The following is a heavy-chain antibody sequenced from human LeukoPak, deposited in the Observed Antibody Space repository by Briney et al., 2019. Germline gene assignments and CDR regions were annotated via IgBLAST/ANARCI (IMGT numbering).Heavy chain of an antibody. J-gene: IGHJ4*02. CDR3: ARLGRYDSSGYYYVPVDY. CDR1: GYSISSGYY. Sequence: SETLSLTCAVSGYSISSGYYWGWIRQPPGKGLEWIGRIYTSGSTNYNPSLKSRVTISVDTSKNQFSLKLSSVTAADTAVYYCARLGRYDSSGYYYVPVDYWGQGTLVTVSS. V-gene: IGHV4-38-2*01. CDR2: IYTSGST. D-gene: IGHD3-22*01.